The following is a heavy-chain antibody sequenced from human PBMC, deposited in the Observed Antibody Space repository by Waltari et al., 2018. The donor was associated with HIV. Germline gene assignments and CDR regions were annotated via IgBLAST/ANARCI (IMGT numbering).Heavy chain of an antibody. V-gene: IGHV1-69*01. Sequence: QVQLVQSGAEVKKPGSSVKVSCKASGGTFSSYAISWVRQAPGQGLEWMGGIIPIFGTANYAQKFQGRVTITADESTSTAYMERSSLRSEDTAVYYCARGGGNDELQLWGGYFDYWGQGTLVTVSS. CDR3: ARGGGNDELQLWGGYFDY. CDR2: IIPIFGTA. J-gene: IGHJ4*02. CDR1: GGTFSSYA. D-gene: IGHD5-18*01.